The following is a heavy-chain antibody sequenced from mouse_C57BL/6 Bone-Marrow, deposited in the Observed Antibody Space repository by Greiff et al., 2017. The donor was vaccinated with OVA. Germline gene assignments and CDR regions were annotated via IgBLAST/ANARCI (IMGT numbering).Heavy chain of an antibody. D-gene: IGHD1-1*01. J-gene: IGHJ2*01. CDR3: SKDSEVDCYALYCYGSSYFDY. V-gene: IGHV1-87*01. Sequence: QVQLQQSGPELARPWASVKISCQAFYTFSRRVHFAIRDTNYWMQRGKQRPGQGLEWIGAIYPGNGDTSYIQKFTDKATLTADKDSSTTTMELRSLRSKDSEVDCYALYCYGSSYFDYWGQGTTLTVAS. CDR1: YTFSRRVH. CDR2: GQGLEWIG.